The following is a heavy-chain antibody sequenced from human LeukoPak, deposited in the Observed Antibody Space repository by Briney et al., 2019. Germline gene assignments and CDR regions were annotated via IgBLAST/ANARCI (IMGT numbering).Heavy chain of an antibody. D-gene: IGHD2-15*01. J-gene: IGHJ5*02. Sequence: PSGTLSLTCAVSGDSLNTNTWWSWVRQPPGKGLEWVSAISGSGGSTYYADSVKGRFTISRDNSKNTLYLQMNSLRAEDTAVYYCAKAFRGSSWLGDWFDPWGQGTLVTVSS. CDR3: AKAFRGSSWLGDWFDP. CDR1: GDSLNTNT. CDR2: ISGSGGST. V-gene: IGHV3-23*01.